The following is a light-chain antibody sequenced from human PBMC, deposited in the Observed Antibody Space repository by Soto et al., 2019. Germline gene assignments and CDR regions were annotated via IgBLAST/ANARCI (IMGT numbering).Light chain of an antibody. J-gene: IGKJ4*01. CDR3: QQRSNWPPKYT. CDR1: QSVSSY. V-gene: IGKV3-11*01. Sequence: EIVLTQSPATLSLSPGERATLSCRASQSVSSYLAWYQQKPGQAPRLLIYDASIRATGIPAWSSGSWSGTDYTLTSSSLEPEDFAVYYCQQRSNWPPKYTIGGGTNVEIK. CDR2: DAS.